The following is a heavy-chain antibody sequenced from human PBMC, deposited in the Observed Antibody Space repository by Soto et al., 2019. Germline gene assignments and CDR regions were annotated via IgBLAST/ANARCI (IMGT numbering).Heavy chain of an antibody. V-gene: IGHV3-30*03. CDR1: GLPLGVFA. Sequence: QVQLVESGGAGASPGKSWSPSCEAPGLPLGVFAFPWPGRPPARGREWVTVISIRGGDEYYAESVRGRFTISRDDSKNTLYLQMDSLRVEDTAVYYCARGTIVARQHLDYWGQGTLVTVSS. CDR3: ARGTIVARQHLDY. J-gene: IGHJ4*02. D-gene: IGHD6-6*01. CDR2: ISIRGGDE.